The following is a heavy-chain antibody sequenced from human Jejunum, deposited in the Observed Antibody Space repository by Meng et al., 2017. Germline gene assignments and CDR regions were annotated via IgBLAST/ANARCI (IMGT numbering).Heavy chain of an antibody. CDR1: GGSVNSGSYY. CDR3: ARGHFDKYFDS. J-gene: IGHJ4*02. CDR2: MYFSGST. D-gene: IGHD3-22*01. V-gene: IGHV4-61*01. Sequence: VQLQYSGPRLLRPSETLPLTCTISGGSVNSGSYYWSWIRQPPGKGLEWIGYMYFSGSTNYNASLKSRVTISVDTSKKQFSLKLTSVTAADTAVYYCARGHFDKYFDSWGQGTLVTVSS.